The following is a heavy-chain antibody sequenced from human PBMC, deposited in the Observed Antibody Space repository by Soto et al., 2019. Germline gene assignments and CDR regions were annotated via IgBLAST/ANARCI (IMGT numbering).Heavy chain of an antibody. V-gene: IGHV4-39*01. J-gene: IGHJ4*02. CDR3: ARQPVESRGVRIFDY. CDR1: GGSISSSSYF. CDR2: IYYSGST. D-gene: IGHD3-10*01. Sequence: QLQLQESGPGLVKPSETLSLTCTVSGGSISSSSYFWGWIRQHPGEGLEWIGPIYYSGSTYSNPSLKSRLTISVDTSKNQFSLKLSSVTAADTAVYYCARQPVESRGVRIFDYWGQGALVTVSS.